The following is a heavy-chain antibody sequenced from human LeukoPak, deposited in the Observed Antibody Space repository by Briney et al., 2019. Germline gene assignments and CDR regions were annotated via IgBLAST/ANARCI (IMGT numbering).Heavy chain of an antibody. CDR3: ASPTPWGDPRPDYDFWSGYPY. V-gene: IGHV1-69*05. CDR1: GGTFSSYA. D-gene: IGHD3-3*01. Sequence: ASVKVSCKASGGTFSSYAISWGRQAPGQGLEWLGGIIPIFGAANYAQKFQGRVTITTDESTRTAYMQLSSLRSEDTAVYYCASPTPWGDPRPDYDFWSGYPYWGQGTLVTVSS. CDR2: IIPIFGAA. J-gene: IGHJ4*02.